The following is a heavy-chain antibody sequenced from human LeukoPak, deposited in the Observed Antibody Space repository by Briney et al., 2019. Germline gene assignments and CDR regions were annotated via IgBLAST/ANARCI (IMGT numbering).Heavy chain of an antibody. V-gene: IGHV1-2*02. Sequence: ASVKVSCRASGYTFTGYYMHWVRQAPGQGLEWMGWINPNSGGTNYAQKFQGRVTMTRDTSISTAYMELSRLRSDDTAVYYCARDLTGLYYYYYMDVWGKGTTVTVSS. CDR1: GYTFTGYY. CDR3: ARDLTGLYYYYYMDV. CDR2: INPNSGGT. J-gene: IGHJ6*03. D-gene: IGHD1-14*01.